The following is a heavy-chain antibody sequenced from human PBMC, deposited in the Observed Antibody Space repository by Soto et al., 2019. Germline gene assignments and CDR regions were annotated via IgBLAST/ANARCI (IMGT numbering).Heavy chain of an antibody. CDR3: ARDTRPEAFDA. CDR2: IRPDGSDE. CDR1: RFTFSNYW. J-gene: IGHJ3*01. Sequence: GGSLRLSCVGTRFTFSNYWMSWIRQAPGKGLEWVANIRPDGSDEEYIESVQGRFTISRDNAKSSVHLQMDSLRAEDTAVYYCARDTRPEAFDAWGQGTMVTVSS. V-gene: IGHV3-7*01.